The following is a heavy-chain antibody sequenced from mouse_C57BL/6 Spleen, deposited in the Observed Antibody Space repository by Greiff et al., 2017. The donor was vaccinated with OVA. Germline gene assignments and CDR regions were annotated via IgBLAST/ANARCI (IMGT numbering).Heavy chain of an antibody. V-gene: IGHV14-3*01. D-gene: IGHD4-1*01. CDR3: ARGALTGTYFDV. Sequence: VQLQQSVAELVRPGASPHFSCTASGFNIKNTYMYWVKQRPEQGLEWIGRIDPANGNTKYAPKFQGKATITADTSSNTAYLQLSSLTSEDTAIYYCARGALTGTYFDVWGTGTTVTVSS. CDR1: GFNIKNTY. J-gene: IGHJ1*03. CDR2: IDPANGNT.